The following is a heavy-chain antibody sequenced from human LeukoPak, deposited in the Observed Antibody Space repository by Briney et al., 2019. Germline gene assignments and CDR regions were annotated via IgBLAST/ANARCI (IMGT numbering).Heavy chain of an antibody. CDR1: GYTFTSYA. CDR3: ARVRYYYDSSGYYYRWFDP. D-gene: IGHD3-22*01. Sequence: GASVKVSCKASGYTFTSYAMHWVRQAPGQRLEWMGWINAGNGNTKYSQKFQGRVTITRDTSASTAYMELSSLRSEDTAVYYCARVRYYYDSSGYYYRWFDPWGQGTLVTVSS. CDR2: INAGNGNT. J-gene: IGHJ5*02. V-gene: IGHV1-3*01.